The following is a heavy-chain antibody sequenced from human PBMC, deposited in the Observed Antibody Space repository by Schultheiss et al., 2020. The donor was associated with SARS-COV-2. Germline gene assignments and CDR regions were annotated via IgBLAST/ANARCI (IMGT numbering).Heavy chain of an antibody. V-gene: IGHV3-74*01. Sequence: GGSLRLSCAASGFTFSSYWMHWVRQAPGKGLVWVSRINSDGSSTSYADSVKGRFIISRDNAKNSLDLQMNSLRAEDTAVYYCAKVHGFGEFLDPIDYWGQGTLVTVSS. D-gene: IGHD3-10*01. CDR2: INSDGSST. CDR1: GFTFSSYW. J-gene: IGHJ4*02. CDR3: AKVHGFGEFLDPIDY.